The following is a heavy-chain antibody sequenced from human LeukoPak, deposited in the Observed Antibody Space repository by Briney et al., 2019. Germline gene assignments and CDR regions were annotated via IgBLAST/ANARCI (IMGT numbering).Heavy chain of an antibody. CDR2: ISSSSSYI. CDR3: ARPPGNYYYYYMDV. Sequence: GGSLRLSCAASGFIFSSYWMNWVRQAPGKGLEWVSSISSSSSYIYYADSVKGRFTISRDNAKNSLYLQMNSLRAEDTAVYYCARPPGNYYYYYMDVWGKGTTVTVSS. CDR1: GFIFSSYW. J-gene: IGHJ6*03. V-gene: IGHV3-21*01.